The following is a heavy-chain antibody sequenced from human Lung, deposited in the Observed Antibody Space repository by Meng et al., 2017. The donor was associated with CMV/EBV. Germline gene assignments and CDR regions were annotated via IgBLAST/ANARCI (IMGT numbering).Heavy chain of an antibody. D-gene: IGHD1-14*01. Sequence: SXTXSLXCSVSGGSISSTSDYWGWIRQPPGKGLEWIGSIYYSGTTYYNPSLKSRVTVSVDTSKNHLSLTLSAVTAADTAVYYCARRPPALTGNWFDPWGQGTXVTVDS. CDR2: IYYSGTT. V-gene: IGHV4-39*02. J-gene: IGHJ5*02. CDR1: GGSISSTSDY. CDR3: ARRPPALTGNWFDP.